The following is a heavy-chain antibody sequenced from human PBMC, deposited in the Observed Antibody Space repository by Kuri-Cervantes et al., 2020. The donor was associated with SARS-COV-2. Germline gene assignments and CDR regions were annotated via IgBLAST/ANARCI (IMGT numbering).Heavy chain of an antibody. Sequence: GGSLRLSCAASGFTFSSYWMSWVRQAPGKGLEWVANIKQDGSEKYYVDSVKGRFTISRDNAMNSLYLQMNSLRAEDTAVYYCARDRRVGWADYWGQGTLVTVSS. J-gene: IGHJ4*02. V-gene: IGHV3-7*01. CDR1: GFTFSSYW. CDR3: ARDRRVGWADY. D-gene: IGHD1-26*01. CDR2: IKQDGSEK.